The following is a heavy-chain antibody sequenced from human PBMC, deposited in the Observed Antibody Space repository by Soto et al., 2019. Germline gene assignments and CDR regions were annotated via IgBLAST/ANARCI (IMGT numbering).Heavy chain of an antibody. V-gene: IGHV4-39*01. J-gene: IGHJ4*02. CDR3: ARPSGYGVFDY. D-gene: IGHD5-12*01. Sequence: SETLSLTCTVSGGSISSSSYYWGWIRQPPGKGLEWIGSIYYSGSTYYNPSLKSRVTISVDTSKNQFSLKLSSVTAADTAVYYCARPSGYGVFDYWGQGTLVTVSS. CDR1: GGSISSSSYY. CDR2: IYYSGST.